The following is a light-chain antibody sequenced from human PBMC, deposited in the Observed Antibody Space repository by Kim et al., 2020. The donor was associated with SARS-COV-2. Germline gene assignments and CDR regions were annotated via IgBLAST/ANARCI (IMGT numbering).Light chain of an antibody. J-gene: IGKJ2*01. CDR3: QQYESPPMYT. Sequence: EIVLTQSPGTLSLSPGERATLSCRASQSVSSSYLAWYQQKPGQAPRLLIYGASTRATGIPDRFSGGGSGTDFTLTISRLEPEDFAVYYCQQYESPPMYTCGQGTKLEI. CDR1: QSVSSSY. CDR2: GAS. V-gene: IGKV3-20*01.